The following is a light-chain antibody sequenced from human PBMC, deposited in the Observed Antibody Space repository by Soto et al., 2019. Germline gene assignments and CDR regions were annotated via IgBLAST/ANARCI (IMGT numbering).Light chain of an antibody. CDR1: SSNIGAGYD. Sequence: QSVLTQPPSVSGAPGQRVTISCTGSSSNIGAGYDVHWYQQLPGTAPKLLIYGNSNRPSGVPDRFSGSKSGTSASLAITGLQAEDEADYYCAAWDDSLSGRVIFGGGTKLTVL. CDR2: GNS. CDR3: AAWDDSLSGRVI. J-gene: IGLJ2*01. V-gene: IGLV1-40*01.